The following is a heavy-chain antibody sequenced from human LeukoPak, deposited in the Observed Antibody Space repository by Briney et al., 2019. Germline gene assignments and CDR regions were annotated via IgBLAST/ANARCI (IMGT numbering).Heavy chain of an antibody. CDR3: ARDHYHKVHSVMVTAPDY. CDR1: RYTFTSYD. CDR2: MNPNSGNT. D-gene: IGHD2-21*02. Sequence: ASVKVSCKASRYTFTSYDINWVRQATGQGLEWMGWMNPNSGNTGYAQKFHGRVTITRNTSISTAYMELSSLRSEDTAVYYCARDHYHKVHSVMVTAPDYWGQGTLVIVSS. J-gene: IGHJ4*02. V-gene: IGHV1-8*03.